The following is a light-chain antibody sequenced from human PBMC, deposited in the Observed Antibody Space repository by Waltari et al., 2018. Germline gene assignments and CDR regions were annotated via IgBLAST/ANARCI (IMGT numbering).Light chain of an antibody. CDR3: QQSYSTPPWT. CDR2: AAS. V-gene: IGKV1-39*01. J-gene: IGKJ1*01. Sequence: DIQMTQSPSSLSASVCDRVTIPCRASQRISSYLNWYQQKPGKAPKLLIYAASSLQSGFPSRFSGSGSGTDFTLRISSLQPEDFATYYCQQSYSTPPWTFGQGTKVEIK. CDR1: QRISSY.